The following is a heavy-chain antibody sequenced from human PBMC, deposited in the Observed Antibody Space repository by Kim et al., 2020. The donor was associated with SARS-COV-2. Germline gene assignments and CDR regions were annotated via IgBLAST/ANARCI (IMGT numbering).Heavy chain of an antibody. CDR3: ARDYYNWNSWYWFDP. D-gene: IGHD1-7*01. Sequence: ASVKVSCKASGYTFTGYYMHWVRQAPGQGLEWMGWINPNSGGTNYAQKFQGRVTMTRDTSISTAYMELSRLRSDDTAVYYCARDYYNWNSWYWFDPWGQGTLVTVSS. CDR2: INPNSGGT. V-gene: IGHV1-2*02. J-gene: IGHJ5*02. CDR1: GYTFTGYY.